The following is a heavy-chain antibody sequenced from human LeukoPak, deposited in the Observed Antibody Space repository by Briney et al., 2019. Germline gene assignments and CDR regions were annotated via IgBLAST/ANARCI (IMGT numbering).Heavy chain of an antibody. D-gene: IGHD2-21*02. CDR3: ARSSRGDAINFDY. CDR1: GFTFSSYW. V-gene: IGHV3-74*01. CDR2: LNRDGSST. Sequence: GGSLRLSCAASGFTFSSYWMHWVRQAPGKGLVWVSRLNRDGSSTSYADSVKGRFTISRDNAKNTLYLQMNSLRAEDTAVYYCARSSRGDAINFDYWGQGTLVTVSS. J-gene: IGHJ4*02.